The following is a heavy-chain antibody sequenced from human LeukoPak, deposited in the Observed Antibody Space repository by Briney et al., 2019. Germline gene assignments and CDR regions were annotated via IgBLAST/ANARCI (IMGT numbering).Heavy chain of an antibody. CDR1: GYSFTSYC. J-gene: IGHJ3*01. Sequence: GESLKISCKVSGYSFTSYCIGWVRQMPGKGREWMGIIYPGDSGPTYSPSFQGQVTISVDKSINTAYLQWSSLQASDTAMYYCGMSGDRVPLQDDVFDVWGQGTMVTVST. D-gene: IGHD1-26*01. CDR3: GMSGDRVPLQDDVFDV. CDR2: IYPGDSGP. V-gene: IGHV5-51*01.